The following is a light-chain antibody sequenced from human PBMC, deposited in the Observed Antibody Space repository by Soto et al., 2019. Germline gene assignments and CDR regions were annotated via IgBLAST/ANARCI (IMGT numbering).Light chain of an antibody. CDR2: DVS. CDR1: SSDAGGYNY. J-gene: IGLJ1*01. CDR3: SSYAGSNNV. Sequence: QSALTQRPSASGSPGQSVTISCTGTSSDAGGYNYVSWYQQHPGKAPKLMIYDVSKRPSGVPDRFSGSKSGNTASLTVSGLQAEDEADYYCSSYAGSNNVFGTGTKLTVL. V-gene: IGLV2-8*01.